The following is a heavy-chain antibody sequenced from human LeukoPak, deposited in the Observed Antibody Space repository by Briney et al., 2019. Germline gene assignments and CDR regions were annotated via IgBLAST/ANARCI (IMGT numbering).Heavy chain of an antibody. V-gene: IGHV3-53*01. J-gene: IGHJ5*02. CDR3: ARGGYSYGYWFDP. D-gene: IGHD5-18*01. CDR1: GFTVSSNY. Sequence: VGSLRLSCAASGFTVSSNYMSWVRQAPGKGLEWFSVIYRGGSTYYADSVKGRFTISRDNSKNTLYLQMNSLRAEDTAVYYCARGGYSYGYWFDPWGQGTLVTVSS. CDR2: IYRGGST.